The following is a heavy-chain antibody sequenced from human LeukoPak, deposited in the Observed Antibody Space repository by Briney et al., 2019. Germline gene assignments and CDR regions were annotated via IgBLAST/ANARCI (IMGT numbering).Heavy chain of an antibody. J-gene: IGHJ6*04. CDR2: ISSRSSYI. CDR3: AELAITMIGGV. CDR1: GFTFSNYT. V-gene: IGHV3-21*01. D-gene: IGHD3-10*02. Sequence: GGSLRLSCAASGFTFSNYTMNWVRQAPGKGLEWVSSISSRSSYIYYADSVKGRFTISRDNAKNSLYLQMNSLRAEDTAVYYCAELAITMIGGVWGKGTTVTISS.